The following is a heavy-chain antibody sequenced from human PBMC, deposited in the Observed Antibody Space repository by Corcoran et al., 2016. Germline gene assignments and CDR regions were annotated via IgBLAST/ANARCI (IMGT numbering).Heavy chain of an antibody. V-gene: IGHV3-7*03. Sequence: EVQLVESGGGLVQPGGSLRLSCAVSGFSFSSYWMSWVRQAPGKGLAWVANINQDGSGEYYVDSVKGRFTISRDNAKNSLSLQMNSLRAEDTALYFCARDRDGKDYWGQGTLVTVSS. CDR1: GFSFSSYW. CDR3: ARDRDGKDY. CDR2: INQDGSGE. J-gene: IGHJ4*02. D-gene: IGHD1-1*01.